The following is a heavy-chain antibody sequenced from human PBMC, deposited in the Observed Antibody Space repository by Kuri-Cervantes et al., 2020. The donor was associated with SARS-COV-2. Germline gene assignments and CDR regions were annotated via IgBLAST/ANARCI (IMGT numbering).Heavy chain of an antibody. CDR2: IYYSGST. Sequence: GSLRLSCTVSGGSISSSSYYWGWIRQPPGKGLEWIGSIYYSGSTYYNPSLKSRVTISVYTSKNQFSLKLSSVTAADTAVYYCARHLNYYDSSGYYRTWYFDLWGRGTLVTVSS. V-gene: IGHV4-39*01. CDR1: GGSISSSSYY. CDR3: ARHLNYYDSSGYYRTWYFDL. D-gene: IGHD3-22*01. J-gene: IGHJ2*01.